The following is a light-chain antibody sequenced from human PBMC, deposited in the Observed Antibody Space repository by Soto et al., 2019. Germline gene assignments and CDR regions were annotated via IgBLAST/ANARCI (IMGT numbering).Light chain of an antibody. CDR2: DAS. CDR1: QSVSSY. CDR3: QQRSNWPT. V-gene: IGKV3-11*01. Sequence: TQFAAALTLSPGERATLSCRASQSVSSYLAWYQQKPGQAPRLLIYDASNRATGIPARFSGSGSGTDFTLTISSLEPEDFAVYYCQQRSNWPTSGQGIK. J-gene: IGKJ1*01.